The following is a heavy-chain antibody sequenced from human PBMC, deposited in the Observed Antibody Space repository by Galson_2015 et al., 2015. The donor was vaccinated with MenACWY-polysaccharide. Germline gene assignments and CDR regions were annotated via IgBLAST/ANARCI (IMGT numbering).Heavy chain of an antibody. V-gene: IGHV1-24*01. CDR3: ATDSSGYPRWFDP. D-gene: IGHD3-22*01. CDR1: GYTLTELS. Sequence: SVKVSCKVSGYTLTELSMHWVRQAPGKGLEWMGGFDPEDGETIYAQKFQGRVTMTEDTSTDTAYMEPSSLRSEDTAVYYCATDSSGYPRWFDPWGQGTLVTVSP. J-gene: IGHJ5*02. CDR2: FDPEDGET.